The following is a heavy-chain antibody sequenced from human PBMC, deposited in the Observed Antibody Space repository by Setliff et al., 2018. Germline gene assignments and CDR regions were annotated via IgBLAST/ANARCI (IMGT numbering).Heavy chain of an antibody. J-gene: IGHJ4*02. CDR2: ISSSGSTI. CDR1: GFTFSSYW. Sequence: GGSLRLSCAASGFTFSSYWMSWVRQAPGKGLEWVSYISSSGSTIYYADSVKGRFTISRDNAKNSLYLQMNSLRAEDTAVYYCARGAYCSGGSCYSPLDYWGQGTLVTVSS. V-gene: IGHV3-48*04. D-gene: IGHD2-15*01. CDR3: ARGAYCSGGSCYSPLDY.